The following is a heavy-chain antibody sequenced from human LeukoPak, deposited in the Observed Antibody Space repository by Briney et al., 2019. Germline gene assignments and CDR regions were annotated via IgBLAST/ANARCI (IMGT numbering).Heavy chain of an antibody. CDR2: IYPGDSDT. D-gene: IGHD4-17*01. V-gene: IGHV5-51*01. J-gene: IGHJ4*02. Sequence: PGESLKISCKGSGYSFTSYWIGWVRQMPGKGLEWMGIIYPGDSDTRYSPSFQGQVTISADKSISTAYLQWSSLKASDTAMYYCARRATVTTLHLWYFDYWGQGTLVTVSS. CDR3: ARRATVTTLHLWYFDY. CDR1: GYSFTSYW.